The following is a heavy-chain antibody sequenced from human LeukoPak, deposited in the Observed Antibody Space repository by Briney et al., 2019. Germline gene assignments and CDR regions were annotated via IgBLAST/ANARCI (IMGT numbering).Heavy chain of an antibody. CDR3: ARGFGYGFDI. CDR1: GDSVSSNSAA. D-gene: IGHD3-10*01. CDR2: TYYRSKWFN. Sequence: SQTLSLTCAISGDSVSSNSAAWNWIRRSPSRGLEWLGRTYYRSKWFNGYAVSVKSRITVNPDTSKNQFSLQLSSVTPEDTAVYFCARGFGYGFDIWGQGTMVTVSS. V-gene: IGHV6-1*01. J-gene: IGHJ3*02.